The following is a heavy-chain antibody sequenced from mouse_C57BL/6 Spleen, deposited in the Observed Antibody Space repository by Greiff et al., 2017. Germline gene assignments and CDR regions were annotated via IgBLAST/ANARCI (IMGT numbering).Heavy chain of an antibody. CDR3: ARECGIYPRYFDV. D-gene: IGHD2-10*02. V-gene: IGHV1-59*01. CDR2: IDPSDSYT. J-gene: IGHJ1*03. CDR1: GYTFTSYW. Sequence: QVQLQQPGAELVRPGTSVKLSCKASGYTFTSYWMHWVKQRPGQGLEWIGEIDPSDSYTNYNQQFKGKATLTVDTSSSTAYMPLSSLTSEDAAVDYCARECGIYPRYFDVWGTGTTGTVSS.